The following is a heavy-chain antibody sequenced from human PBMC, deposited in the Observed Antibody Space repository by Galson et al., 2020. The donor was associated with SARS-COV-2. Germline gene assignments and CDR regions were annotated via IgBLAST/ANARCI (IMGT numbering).Heavy chain of an antibody. CDR1: GGSVINTNW. CDR3: ARLGDCSGGTCYSRGYNWFDP. D-gene: IGHD2-15*01. CDR2: IHHSGNT. Sequence: SETLSLTCAVSGGSVINTNWWTWVRQSPGKRLEWIGEIHHSGNTNYNPSLNSRVTISVDTSKNQFSLKLISVTAADTAVYLCARLGDCSGGTCYSRGYNWFDPWGQGTLVTVSS. V-gene: IGHV4-4*02. J-gene: IGHJ5*02.